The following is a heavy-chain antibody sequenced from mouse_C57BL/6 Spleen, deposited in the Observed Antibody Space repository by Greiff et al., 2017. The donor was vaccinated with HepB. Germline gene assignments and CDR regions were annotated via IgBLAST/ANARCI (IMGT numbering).Heavy chain of an antibody. CDR2: INPNNGGT. CDR3: ARRDDYAYYYAMDY. J-gene: IGHJ4*01. Sequence: EVQLQQSGPELVKPGASVKISCKASGYTFTDYYMNWVKQSHGKSLEWIGDINPNNGGTSYNQKFKGKATLTVDKSSSTAYMELRSLTSEDSAVYYCARRDDYAYYYAMDYWGQGTSVTVSS. CDR1: GYTFTDYY. V-gene: IGHV1-26*01. D-gene: IGHD2-4*01.